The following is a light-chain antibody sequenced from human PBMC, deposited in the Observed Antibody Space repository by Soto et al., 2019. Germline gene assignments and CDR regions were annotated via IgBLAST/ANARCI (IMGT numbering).Light chain of an antibody. CDR2: DVS. Sequence: SVLTQPASVSGSPGQSITISCTGTSSDVGGYNYVSWYQQHPGKAPKLMIYDVSNRPSGVSNRFSGSKSGNTASLTISGLQAEDEADYYCSSYTSSSTFFYVFGTGTKVTVL. CDR1: SSDVGGYNY. CDR3: SSYTSSSTFFYV. J-gene: IGLJ1*01. V-gene: IGLV2-14*01.